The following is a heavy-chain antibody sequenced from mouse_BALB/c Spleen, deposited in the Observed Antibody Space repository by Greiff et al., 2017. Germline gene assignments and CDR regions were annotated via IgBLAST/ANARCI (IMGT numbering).Heavy chain of an antibody. CDR3: ARGLYGNNVYYAMDY. Sequence: EVQRVESGGGLVKPGGSLKLSCAASGFTFSDYYMYWVRQTPEKRLEWVATISDGGSYTYYPDSVKGRFTISRDNAKNNLYLQMSSLKSEDTAMYYCARGLYGNNVYYAMDYWGQGTSVTVSS. V-gene: IGHV5-4*02. J-gene: IGHJ4*01. CDR2: ISDGGSYT. D-gene: IGHD2-1*01. CDR1: GFTFSDYY.